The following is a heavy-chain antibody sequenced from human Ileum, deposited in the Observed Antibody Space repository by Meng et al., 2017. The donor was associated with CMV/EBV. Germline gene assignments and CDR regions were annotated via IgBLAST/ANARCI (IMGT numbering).Heavy chain of an antibody. J-gene: IGHJ4*02. V-gene: IGHV1-2*02. Sequence: QVQLVQSGTEVNKPGASVKVSCKTSGYTFTAKHLHWVRQAPGQGLEWMGWIYPQNGGTYFAQKFQGRVTMTSDTSITTAYMELSSLTSDDTAIYYCVKEDWYFDFWGQGTLVTVSS. CDR1: GYTFTAKH. CDR3: VKEDWYFDF. CDR2: IYPQNGGT. D-gene: IGHD3-9*01.